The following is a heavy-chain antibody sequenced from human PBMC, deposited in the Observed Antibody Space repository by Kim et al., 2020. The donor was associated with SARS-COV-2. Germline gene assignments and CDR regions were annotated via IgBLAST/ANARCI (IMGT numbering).Heavy chain of an antibody. Sequence: SETLSLTCTVSGGSISSGGYYWSWIRQHTGKGLEWIGYIYYSGSTYYNPSLKSRVTISVDTSKNQFSLKLSSVTAADTAVYYCAREETGYFDYWGQGTLVTVSS. CDR1: GGSISSGGYY. J-gene: IGHJ4*02. V-gene: IGHV4-31*03. CDR3: AREETGYFDY. CDR2: IYYSGST.